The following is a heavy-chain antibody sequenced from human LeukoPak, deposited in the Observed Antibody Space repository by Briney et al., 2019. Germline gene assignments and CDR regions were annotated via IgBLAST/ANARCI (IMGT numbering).Heavy chain of an antibody. CDR2: ISSSSSYI. CDR1: GFTFSSYW. Sequence: GGSLRLSCAASGFTFSSYWMSWVRQAPGKGLEWVSSISSSSSYIYYADSVKGRFTISRDNAKNSLYLQMNSLRAEDTAVYYCARPTGDGIPDPYWGQGTLVTVSS. J-gene: IGHJ4*02. D-gene: IGHD7-27*01. V-gene: IGHV3-21*01. CDR3: ARPTGDGIPDPY.